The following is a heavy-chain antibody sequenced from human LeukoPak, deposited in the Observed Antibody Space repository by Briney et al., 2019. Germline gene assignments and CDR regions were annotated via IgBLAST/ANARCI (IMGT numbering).Heavy chain of an antibody. CDR2: IYTSGST. V-gene: IGHV4-4*07. D-gene: IGHD2-15*01. J-gene: IGHJ6*03. CDR3: ARDGYCSGGSCYSVYYYYYYMDV. CDR1: GGSISSYY. Sequence: PSETLSLTCTVSGGSISSYYWSWIRQPAGKGLEWIGRIYTSGSTNYNPSLESRVTMSVDTSKNQFSLKLSSVTAADTAVYYCARDGYCSGGSCYSVYYYYYYMDVWGKGTTVTVSS.